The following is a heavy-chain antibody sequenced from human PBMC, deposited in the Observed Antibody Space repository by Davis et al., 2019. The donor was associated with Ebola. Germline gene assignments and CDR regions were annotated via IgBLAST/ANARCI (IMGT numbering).Heavy chain of an antibody. J-gene: IGHJ6*02. D-gene: IGHD4-17*01. V-gene: IGHV1-69*13. CDR3: ARAKKVYLATVTNYYGMDV. Sequence: SSVKVSCKASGYTFTSYGISWVRLAPGQGLEWMGGITPIFAIANYAQKFQGRVTITADESTSTAYMDLRSLRSEDTAVYYCARAKKVYLATVTNYYGMDVWGQGTTVTVSS. CDR1: GYTFTSYG. CDR2: ITPIFAIA.